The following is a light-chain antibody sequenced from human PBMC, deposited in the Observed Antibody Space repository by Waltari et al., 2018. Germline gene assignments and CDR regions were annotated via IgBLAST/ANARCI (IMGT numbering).Light chain of an antibody. CDR1: QTISNNY. Sequence: EIVLTQSPGTLSLSPGERATLSCRASQTISNNYLAWYQAKPGQAPRPLIYAVSHRATGIPDRFSGGGSGTDFTLTISRLEPEDFVVYYCQQFGGSPKYTFGQGTKLEIK. V-gene: IGKV3-20*01. CDR2: AVS. CDR3: QQFGGSPKYT. J-gene: IGKJ2*01.